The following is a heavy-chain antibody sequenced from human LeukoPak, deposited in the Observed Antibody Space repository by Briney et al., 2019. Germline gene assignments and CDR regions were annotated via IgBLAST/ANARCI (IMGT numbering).Heavy chain of an antibody. CDR3: ARGRAYGSGKELDY. J-gene: IGHJ4*02. Sequence: SETLSLTCTVSGGSISSYYWSWIRQPPGKGLEWIGYIYYSGSTNYNPSLKSRVTISVDTSKNQFSPKLSSVTAADTAVYYCARGRAYGSGKELDYWGQGTLVTVSS. D-gene: IGHD3-10*01. V-gene: IGHV4-59*01. CDR2: IYYSGST. CDR1: GGSISSYY.